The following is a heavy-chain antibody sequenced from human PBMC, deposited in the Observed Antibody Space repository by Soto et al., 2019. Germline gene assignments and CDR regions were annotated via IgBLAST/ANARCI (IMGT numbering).Heavy chain of an antibody. D-gene: IGHD3-10*01. CDR1: GGTFSSYT. J-gene: IGHJ6*03. V-gene: IGHV1-69*02. CDR3: ARGVRGELKPYYYYMDV. CDR2: IIPILGIA. Sequence: QVQLVQSGAEVKKPGSSVKVSCKASGGTFSSYTISWVRQAPGQGLEWMGRIIPILGIANYAQKFQGRVTITADKSTSTAYMELSSLRSEDTAVYYCARGVRGELKPYYYYMDVWGKGTTVTVSS.